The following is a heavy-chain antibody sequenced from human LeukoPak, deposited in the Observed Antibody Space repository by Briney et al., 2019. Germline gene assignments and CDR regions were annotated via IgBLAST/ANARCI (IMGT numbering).Heavy chain of an antibody. CDR2: IDHRGST. Sequence: PSETLSLTCAVSGGSISDSNWWNWVRQPPGKGLEWIGEIDHRGSTNYNPSLRSRVTISVDTSKNQFSLKLSSVTAADTAVYYCARGHRRGYSYGSSLGYYYMDVWGKGTTVTVSS. V-gene: IGHV4-4*02. CDR3: ARGHRRGYSYGSSLGYYYMDV. J-gene: IGHJ6*03. D-gene: IGHD5-18*01. CDR1: GGSISDSNW.